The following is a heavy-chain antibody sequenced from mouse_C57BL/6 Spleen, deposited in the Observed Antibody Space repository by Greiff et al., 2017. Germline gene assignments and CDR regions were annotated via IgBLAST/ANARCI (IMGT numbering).Heavy chain of an antibody. D-gene: IGHD1-2*01. CDR2: INPNNGGT. V-gene: IGHV1-26*01. J-gene: IGHJ2*01. Sequence: EVQLQQSGPELVKPGASVKISCKASGYTFTDYYMNWVQQSHGKSLEWIGDINPNNGGTSYNQKFKGKATLTVDKSSSTAYMELRSLTSEDSAVYYCARSASDVYIDYWGQGTTLTVSS. CDR1: GYTFTDYY. CDR3: ARSASDVYIDY.